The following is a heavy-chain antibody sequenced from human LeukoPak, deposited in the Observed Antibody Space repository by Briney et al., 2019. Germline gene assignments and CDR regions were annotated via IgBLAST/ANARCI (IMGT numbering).Heavy chain of an antibody. V-gene: IGHV4-39*01. D-gene: IGHD6-19*01. CDR2: VYYSGSI. Sequence: KPSETLSLTCTVSGGSISSSRYYWGWIRQPPGKGLEWIGNVYYSGSIFQNPSLKSRVTISVDTSKNQFSLKVSSVTAADTAVCYCAIAMAVPSFDSWGQGTLVSVSS. CDR1: GGSISSSRYY. CDR3: AIAMAVPSFDS. J-gene: IGHJ4*02.